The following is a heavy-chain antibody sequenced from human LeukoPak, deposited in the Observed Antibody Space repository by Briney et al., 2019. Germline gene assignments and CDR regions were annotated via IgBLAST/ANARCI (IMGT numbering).Heavy chain of an antibody. J-gene: IGHJ6*03. D-gene: IGHD3-22*01. CDR2: ISSSGSTI. V-gene: IGHV3-11*04. CDR1: GFTFSDYY. Sequence: GGSLRLSCAASGFTFSDYYMSWIRQAPGKGLEWVSYISSSGSTIYYADSVKGRFTISRDNAKNSLYLQMNSLRAEDTAVCYCARCYYYDSSGYYYGYYYYYYMDVWGKGTTVTVSS. CDR3: ARCYYYDSSGYYYGYYYYYYMDV.